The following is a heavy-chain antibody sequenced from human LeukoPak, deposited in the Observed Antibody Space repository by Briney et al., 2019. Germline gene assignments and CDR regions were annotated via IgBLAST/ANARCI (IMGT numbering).Heavy chain of an antibody. V-gene: IGHV4-59*08. J-gene: IGHJ5*02. CDR1: GGSISSYY. CDR2: LYSSGST. Sequence: SETLSLTCTVSGGSISSYYWSWIRQPPGKGLEWIGSLYSSGSTYYNPSLKSRVTISVDTSKNQFSLKLSSVTAADTAVYYCARSSISMVRGVTGFDPWGQGTLVTVSS. CDR3: ARSSISMVRGVTGFDP. D-gene: IGHD3-10*01.